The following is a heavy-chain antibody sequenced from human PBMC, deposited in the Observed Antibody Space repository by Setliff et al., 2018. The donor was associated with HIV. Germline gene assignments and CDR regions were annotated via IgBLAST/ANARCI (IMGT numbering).Heavy chain of an antibody. D-gene: IGHD2-2*02. CDR3: AKEQEIGSYLDP. J-gene: IGHJ5*02. CDR1: GGAFISHT. CDR2: IIPILVIP. V-gene: IGHV1-69*04. Sequence: SVKVSCKASGGAFISHTFTWVRQAPGQGLEWMGRIIPILVIPNYAQNFQGRLTISADKSTRTAYLELSSLRSDDSAVYFCAKEQEIGSYLDPWGQGTLVTVSS.